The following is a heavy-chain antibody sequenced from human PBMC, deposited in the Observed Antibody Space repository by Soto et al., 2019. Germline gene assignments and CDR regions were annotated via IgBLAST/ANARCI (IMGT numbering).Heavy chain of an antibody. CDR1: GGSFTSNNW. CDR3: ASRDPGTSVDY. Sequence: SETLSLTCAVSGGSFTSNNWWTWVRQPPGQGLEWIGEIYRTGSTNYNPSLKSRVTISLNKSENQFSLKVTSLTAADTAVYYCASRDPGTSVDYWGQGTLVTVSS. J-gene: IGHJ4*02. D-gene: IGHD1-7*01. V-gene: IGHV4-4*02. CDR2: IYRTGST.